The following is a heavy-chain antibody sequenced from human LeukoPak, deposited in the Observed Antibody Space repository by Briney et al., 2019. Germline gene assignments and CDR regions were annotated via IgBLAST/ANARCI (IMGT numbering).Heavy chain of an antibody. J-gene: IGHJ5*02. V-gene: IGHV4-34*01. CDR2: INHSGGT. Sequence: SETLSLTCAVYGASVSGYYWSWIRQPPGKGPEWIGEINHSGGTNYNPSLKSRVTMSADTSRNQVSLTLSSVTAADTAVYYCARDSGTTGEVKFDPWGQGTLVTVSS. CDR3: ARDSGTTGEVKFDP. D-gene: IGHD3-10*01. CDR1: GASVSGYY.